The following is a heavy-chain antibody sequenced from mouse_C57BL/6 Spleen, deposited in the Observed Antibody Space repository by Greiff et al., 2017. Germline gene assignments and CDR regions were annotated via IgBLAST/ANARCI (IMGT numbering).Heavy chain of an antibody. CDR3: TIYYGNYDYFDY. CDR2: IRLKSDNYAT. J-gene: IGHJ2*01. Sequence: DVQLQESGGGLVQPGGSMKLSCVASGFTFSNYWMNWVRQSPEKGLEWVAQIRLKSDNYATHYAESVKGRFTISRDDSKSSVYLQMNNLRAEDTGIYYCTIYYGNYDYFDYWGQGTTLTVSS. V-gene: IGHV6-3*01. D-gene: IGHD2-1*01. CDR1: GFTFSNYW.